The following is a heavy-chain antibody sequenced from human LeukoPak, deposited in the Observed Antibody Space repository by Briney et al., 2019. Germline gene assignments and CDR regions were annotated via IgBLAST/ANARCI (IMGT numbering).Heavy chain of an antibody. CDR1: GFTFSDYY. J-gene: IGHJ6*02. D-gene: IGHD6-6*01. CDR3: ASSSSPTYYYYYGMDV. Sequence: GGSLRLSCAASGFTFSDYYMSWIRQAPGKGLEWVSYISSSGSTIYYADSVKGRFTISRDNAKNSLYLQMNSLRAEDTAVYYCASSSSPTYYYYYGMDVWGQGTTVTVSS. V-gene: IGHV3-11*04. CDR2: ISSSGSTI.